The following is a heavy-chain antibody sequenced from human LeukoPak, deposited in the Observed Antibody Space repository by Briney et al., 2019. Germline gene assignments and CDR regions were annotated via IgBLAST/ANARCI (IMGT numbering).Heavy chain of an antibody. CDR2: IYTSGIT. Sequence: PSETLSLTCTVSGGXISKSYCSWIRQPAGKGLEWIGRIYTSGITNYNPSLKSRVTMSVDTSKNQVSLKLSSVTAADTAVHYCAREMDSGSLYMDYWGQGTLVTVSS. V-gene: IGHV4-4*07. J-gene: IGHJ4*02. CDR1: GGXISKSY. D-gene: IGHD3-10*01. CDR3: AREMDSGSLYMDY.